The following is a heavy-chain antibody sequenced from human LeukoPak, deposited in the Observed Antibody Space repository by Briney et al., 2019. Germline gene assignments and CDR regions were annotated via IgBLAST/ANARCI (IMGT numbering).Heavy chain of an antibody. CDR3: ARDGPITIFGENWFDP. CDR2: IYYSGST. V-gene: IGHV4-30-4*01. D-gene: IGHD3-3*01. Sequence: SETLSLTCTLSGGSISSGDYYWSWIRQPPGKSQEWIGYIYYSGSTYYNPSLKSRVTISVDTSKNQFSLKLSSVTAADTAVYYCARDGPITIFGENWFDPWGQGTLVTVSS. CDR1: GGSISSGDYY. J-gene: IGHJ5*02.